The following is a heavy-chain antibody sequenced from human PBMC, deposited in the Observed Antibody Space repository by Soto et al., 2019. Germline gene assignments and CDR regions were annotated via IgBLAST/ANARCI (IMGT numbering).Heavy chain of an antibody. CDR1: GYTFTYRY. D-gene: IGHD6-6*01. J-gene: IGHJ6*02. Sequence: SVKVSCKASGYTFTYRYLHWVRQAPGQALEWMGWITPFNGNTNYAQKFQDRVTITRDKSTSTAYMELSSLRSEDTAMFFCARVPSPLIAARLSRENYYYGMDVWGQGTTVSVSS. CDR2: ITPFNGNT. CDR3: ARVPSPLIAARLSRENYYYGMDV. V-gene: IGHV1-45*02.